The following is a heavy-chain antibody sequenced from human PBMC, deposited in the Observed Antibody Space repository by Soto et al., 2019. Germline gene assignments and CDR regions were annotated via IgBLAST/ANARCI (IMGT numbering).Heavy chain of an antibody. J-gene: IGHJ5*02. CDR3: AKVYRSKSIAAADWFDP. V-gene: IGHV3-30*18. D-gene: IGHD6-13*01. Sequence: PGGSLRLSCAASGFTFSSYGMHWVRQAPGKGLEWVAVISYDGSNKYYADSVKGRFTISRDNSKNTLYLQMNSLRAEDTAVYYCAKVYRSKSIAAADWFDPWGQGTLVTVSS. CDR1: GFTFSSYG. CDR2: ISYDGSNK.